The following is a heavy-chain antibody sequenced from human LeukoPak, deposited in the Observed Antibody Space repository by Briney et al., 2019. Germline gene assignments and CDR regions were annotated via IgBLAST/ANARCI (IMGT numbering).Heavy chain of an antibody. D-gene: IGHD3-10*01. V-gene: IGHV3-20*04. J-gene: IGHJ4*02. CDR1: GFTFDDYG. CDR2: INWSGVNT. CDR3: AKGPRGRLIDY. Sequence: GGSLRLSCAASGFTFDDYGMSWVRQAPGKGLEWVSGINWSGVNTGYADSVKGRFTISRDNAKNSLYLQMNSLRAEDTAVYYCAKGPRGRLIDYWGQGTLVTVSS.